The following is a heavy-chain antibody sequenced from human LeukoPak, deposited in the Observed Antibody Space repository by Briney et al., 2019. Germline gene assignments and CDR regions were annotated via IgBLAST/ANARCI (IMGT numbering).Heavy chain of an antibody. V-gene: IGHV3-74*01. CDR2: IDTDGSST. D-gene: IGHD3-10*01. CDR3: AKGPLSFGELLS. CDR1: GFTFSSYW. J-gene: IGHJ5*02. Sequence: GGSLRLSCAASGFTFSSYWMNWVRQAPGKGLVWVSRIDTDGSSTTYADSVKGRFTISRDNAKNTLYLQMNSLRAEDTAVYYCAKGPLSFGELLSWGQGTLVTVSS.